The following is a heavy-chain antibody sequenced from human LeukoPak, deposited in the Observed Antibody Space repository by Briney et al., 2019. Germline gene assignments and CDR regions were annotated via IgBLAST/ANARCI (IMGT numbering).Heavy chain of an antibody. J-gene: IGHJ3*02. Sequence: ASVKVSCEASGYTFTGYYMHWVRQAPGQGLEWMGWISPNSGGTNYAQKFQGRVTMTRDTSITTAYMELTRLTSDDTAVYYCARSSSSWYNAFDIWGQGTMVTVSS. D-gene: IGHD6-13*01. CDR2: ISPNSGGT. V-gene: IGHV1-2*02. CDR3: ARSSSSWYNAFDI. CDR1: GYTFTGYY.